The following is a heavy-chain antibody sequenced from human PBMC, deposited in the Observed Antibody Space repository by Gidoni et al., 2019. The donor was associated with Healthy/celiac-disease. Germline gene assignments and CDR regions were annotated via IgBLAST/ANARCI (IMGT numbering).Heavy chain of an antibody. D-gene: IGHD5-18*01. Sequence: QVQLQQWGAGLLKPSETLSLTCAVYGGSFSGYYWSWIRQPPGKGLEWIGEINHSGSTNYNPSLKSRVTISVDTSKNQFSLKLSSVTAADTAVYYCARARYRGYSYGSVYYYGMDVWGQGTTVTVSS. CDR1: GGSFSGYY. J-gene: IGHJ6*02. CDR2: INHSGST. V-gene: IGHV4-34*01. CDR3: ARARYRGYSYGSVYYYGMDV.